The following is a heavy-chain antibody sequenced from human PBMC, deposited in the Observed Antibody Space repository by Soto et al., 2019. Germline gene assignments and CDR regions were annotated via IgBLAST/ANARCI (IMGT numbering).Heavy chain of an antibody. CDR1: GYTFTSYG. V-gene: IGHV1-18*01. Sequence: GASVKVSCKASGYTFTSYGISWVRQAPGQGLEWMGWISAYNGNTNYAQKLQGRVTMTTDTSTSTAYMELRSLRSDDTAVYYCARNPVLRYFDWSLDYWGQGTLVTVSS. D-gene: IGHD3-9*01. J-gene: IGHJ4*02. CDR3: ARNPVLRYFDWSLDY. CDR2: ISAYNGNT.